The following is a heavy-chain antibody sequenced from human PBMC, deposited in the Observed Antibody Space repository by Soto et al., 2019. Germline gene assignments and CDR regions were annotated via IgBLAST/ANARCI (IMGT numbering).Heavy chain of an antibody. D-gene: IGHD3-10*01. V-gene: IGHV1-8*01. CDR3: ARGLPCPYYGSGSLNFFDP. CDR2: MNPSSGSA. Sequence: QVQLVQSGAEVKKPGASVKVSCKASGYPFGDLDINWVRQVTGQGLEWMGWMNPSSGSAGFAQKFQGRVTMTRNTSTSTAYMELSGLTSEDTATYYCARGLPCPYYGSGSLNFFDPWGQGTLVTVSS. CDR1: GYPFGDLD. J-gene: IGHJ5*02.